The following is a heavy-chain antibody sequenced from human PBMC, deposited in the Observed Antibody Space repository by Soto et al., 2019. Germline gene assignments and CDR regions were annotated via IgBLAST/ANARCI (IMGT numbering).Heavy chain of an antibody. D-gene: IGHD2-2*01. CDR1: GDTFSSYA. Sequence: GPSVKVSCKASGDTFSSYAISWVRQAPGQGLEWMGGIIPFFDTANCAQQFQGRVTITADESTSTAYMELSSLRSEDTAVYYCARHDCISSSCYYYYYYVMDVWGQGTTVTVSS. V-gene: IGHV1-69*13. CDR3: ARHDCISSSCYYYYYYVMDV. J-gene: IGHJ6*02. CDR2: IIPFFDTA.